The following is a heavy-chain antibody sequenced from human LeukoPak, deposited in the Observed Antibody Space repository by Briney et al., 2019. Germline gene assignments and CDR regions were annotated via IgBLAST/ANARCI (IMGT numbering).Heavy chain of an antibody. V-gene: IGHV4-59*01. D-gene: IGHD1-26*01. CDR1: GGSISSYY. Sequence: SETLSLTCTVSGGSISSYYWSWIRQPPGKGLEWIGDIYYSGSTNYNPSLKSRVTTSVDTSKNQFSLKLSSLTAADTAVYYCARDRGTYFDYWGQGTLVTVSS. CDR2: IYYSGST. J-gene: IGHJ4*02. CDR3: ARDRGTYFDY.